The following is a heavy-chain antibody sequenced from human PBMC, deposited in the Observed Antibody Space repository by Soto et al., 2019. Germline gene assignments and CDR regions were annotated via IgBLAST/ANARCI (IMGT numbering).Heavy chain of an antibody. CDR3: ARSTMVTTCNYYYGMDV. J-gene: IGHJ6*02. Sequence: QMQLQESGPGLVKPSQTLSLTCTVSGGSISSGDYYWSWIRQPPGKGLEWIGYIYYSGSTYYNPSLKSRVTISVDTSKNQFSLKLSSVTAAYTAVYYCARSTMVTTCNYYYGMDVWGQGTTVTVSS. D-gene: IGHD4-17*01. CDR1: GGSISSGDYY. V-gene: IGHV4-30-4*01. CDR2: IYYSGST.